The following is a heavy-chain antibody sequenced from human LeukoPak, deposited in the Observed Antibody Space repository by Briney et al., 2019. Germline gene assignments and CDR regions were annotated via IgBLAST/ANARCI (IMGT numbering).Heavy chain of an antibody. D-gene: IGHD3-9*01. CDR1: GYSISTGFY. CDR2: IDHSGTT. J-gene: IGHJ4*02. Sequence: PSETLSLTCSVSGYSISTGFYWGWIRQTPGKGLEWIGSIDHSGTTYYNPSLKSRISLSVDTSKNQFSLKLSSLTAADTAVYYCAREVRKYYDIFDDYWGRGTLVTVSS. V-gene: IGHV4-38-2*02. CDR3: AREVRKYYDIFDDY.